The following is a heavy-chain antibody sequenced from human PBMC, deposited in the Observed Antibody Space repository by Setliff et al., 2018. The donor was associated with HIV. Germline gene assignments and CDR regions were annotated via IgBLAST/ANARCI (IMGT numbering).Heavy chain of an antibody. CDR3: ARDLRSSHGSPNYFDY. D-gene: IGHD2-15*01. J-gene: IGHJ4*02. Sequence: PGGSLRLSCGASGFIFSDSWMDWVRQAPGKGLEWVATIKKDGREKYYVDSVKGRFTISRDNARTSLYLEMNSLRAEETAVYYCARDLRSSHGSPNYFDYWGRGALVTVSS. CDR2: IKKDGREK. V-gene: IGHV3-7*01. CDR1: GFIFSDSW.